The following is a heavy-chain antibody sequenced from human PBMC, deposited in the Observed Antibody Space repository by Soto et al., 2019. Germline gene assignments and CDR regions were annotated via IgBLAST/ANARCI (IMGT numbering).Heavy chain of an antibody. J-gene: IGHJ4*02. Sequence: QVQLVESGGGLVKPGGSLRLSCVASGFTFSDYYMSWVRQAPGKGLEWLSYSSNSGTYTKYAGSVTGLFSISRDNAKNSLYLQINSLRGEDTAIYYCARSGDNYNVLDYWGQGTPVTVSS. V-gene: IGHV3-11*06. CDR3: ARSGDNYNVLDY. CDR1: GFTFSDYY. CDR2: SSNSGTYT. D-gene: IGHD3-10*02.